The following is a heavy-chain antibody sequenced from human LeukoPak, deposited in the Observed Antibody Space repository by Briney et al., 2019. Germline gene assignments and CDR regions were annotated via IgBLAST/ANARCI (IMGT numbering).Heavy chain of an antibody. Sequence: PSETLSLTCAVYGGSFSGYYWNWIRQPPGKGLEWIGEINHIGSRNYNPSLKSRVTISVDTSKNQFSLKLSSVTAADTAVYYCARDGSGYSYGYWDYWGQGTLVTVSS. CDR1: GGSFSGYY. CDR3: ARDGSGYSYGYWDY. CDR2: INHIGSR. J-gene: IGHJ4*02. D-gene: IGHD5-18*01. V-gene: IGHV4-34*01.